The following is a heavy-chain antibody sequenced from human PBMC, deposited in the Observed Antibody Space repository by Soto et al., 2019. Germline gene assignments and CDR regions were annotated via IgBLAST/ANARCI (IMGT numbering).Heavy chain of an antibody. V-gene: IGHV3-30*18. Sequence: QVQLVESGGGVVQPGRSLRLSCAASGLNFSDYGMHWVRQAPGKGLEWVAVISHHGNSHYYADSVKGRFTISRDNSKNTLYLQMNSLRAEDTAVYFCVKDAGTVEFLEWRTLILGVRGTLVTVSS. J-gene: IGHJ2*01. CDR2: ISHHGNSH. CDR3: VKDAGTVEFLEWRTLIL. D-gene: IGHD3-3*01. CDR1: GLNFSDYG.